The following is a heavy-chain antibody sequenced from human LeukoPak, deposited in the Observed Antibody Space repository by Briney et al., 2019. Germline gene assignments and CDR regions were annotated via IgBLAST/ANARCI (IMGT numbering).Heavy chain of an antibody. Sequence: SETLSLTCTVSGGSISSYYWSWIRQPAGKGLEWIGRIYTSGSTNYNPSLKSRVTMSVDTSKNQFSLKLSPVTAADTAVYYCAREGVPLNPKYYDSSGRLTHVDYWGQGTLVTVSS. CDR2: IYTSGST. J-gene: IGHJ4*02. CDR1: GGSISSYY. V-gene: IGHV4-4*07. D-gene: IGHD3-22*01. CDR3: AREGVPLNPKYYDSSGRLTHVDY.